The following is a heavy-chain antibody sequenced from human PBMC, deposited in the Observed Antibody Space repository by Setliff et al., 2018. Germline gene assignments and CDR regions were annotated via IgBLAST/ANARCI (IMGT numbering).Heavy chain of an antibody. CDR2: IYTSGNT. V-gene: IGHV4-4*07. CDR1: GNSISSDY. J-gene: IGHJ6*03. Sequence: KPSETLSLTRTVSGNSISSDYWIWNRQPAGKGLEWIGRIYTSGNTNYNPSPKSRVTMSVDTSKKQFSLKLSSVTAADTAVYYCARGKSYYYYMDVWGKGTTVTVSS. CDR3: ARGKSYYYYMDV.